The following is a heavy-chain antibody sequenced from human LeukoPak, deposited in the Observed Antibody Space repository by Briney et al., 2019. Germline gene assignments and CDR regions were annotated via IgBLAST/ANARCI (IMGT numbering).Heavy chain of an antibody. Sequence: GGSLRLSCAASGFTFSSYWMHWVRQAPGKGLVWVSRINSDGSSTTYADSVKGRFTISRDNAKNTLYPQMNSLRAEDTAVYFWGRDYGRSRDYGMDVWGQGTTVTVSS. V-gene: IGHV3-74*01. CDR3: GRDYGRSRDYGMDV. CDR2: INSDGSST. D-gene: IGHD3-10*01. CDR1: GFTFSSYW. J-gene: IGHJ6*02.